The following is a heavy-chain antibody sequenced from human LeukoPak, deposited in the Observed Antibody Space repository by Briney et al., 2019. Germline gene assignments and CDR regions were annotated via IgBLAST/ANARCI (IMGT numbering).Heavy chain of an antibody. V-gene: IGHV4-59*12. CDR3: ARALSPSPYYYDNTGYYFDY. D-gene: IGHD3-22*01. Sequence: SETLSLTCTVSGGSIATYYWSWIRQPPGKGLEWIGYIYYNGHTDYNPSLKSRVTISVHTSKNQFSLKLSSVTAADTAVYYCARALSPSPYYYDNTGYYFDYWGQGTLVTVSS. J-gene: IGHJ4*02. CDR2: IYYNGHT. CDR1: GGSIATYY.